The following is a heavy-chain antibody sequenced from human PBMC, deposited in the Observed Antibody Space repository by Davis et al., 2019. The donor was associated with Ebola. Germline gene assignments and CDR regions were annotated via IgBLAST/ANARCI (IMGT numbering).Heavy chain of an antibody. CDR1: GFTFSSYA. CDR3: AKGGSSSGRGGYFDY. Sequence: PGGSLRLSCAASGFTFSSYAMSWVRQAPGKGLEWVSAISGSGGSTYYADSVKGRFTISRDNSKNRLYLQINSLRAEDTAVYYCAKGGSSSGRGGYFDYWGQGTLVTVSS. J-gene: IGHJ4*02. D-gene: IGHD6-6*01. CDR2: ISGSGGST. V-gene: IGHV3-23*01.